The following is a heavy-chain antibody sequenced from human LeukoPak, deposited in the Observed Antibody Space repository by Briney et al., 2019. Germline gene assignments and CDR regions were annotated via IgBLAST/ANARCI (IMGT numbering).Heavy chain of an antibody. D-gene: IGHD1-26*01. J-gene: IGHJ3*02. CDR2: IYSSGNT. CDR1: GVSFSTYY. Sequence: PSETLSLTCTASGVSFSTYYWTWLRQPAGKGLERIGRIYSSGNTNYNPSLESRVTMSIDTSKNQFSLKLTSVTAADTAVYYCARERGILRGDAFDIWGQGTVVTVSS. CDR3: ARERGILRGDAFDI. V-gene: IGHV4-4*07.